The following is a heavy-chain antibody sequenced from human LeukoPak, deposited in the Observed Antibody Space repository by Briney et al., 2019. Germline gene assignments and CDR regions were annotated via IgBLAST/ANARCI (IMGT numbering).Heavy chain of an antibody. V-gene: IGHV4-34*01. D-gene: IGHD3-10*01. J-gene: IGHJ4*02. Sequence: PSETLSLTCAVYGGSFSGYYWSWIRQPPGKGLEWIGEINHSGSTNYNPSLKSRVTISVDTSKNQFSLKLNSVTAAGTAVYYCARSHGSGSYYKNGIDYWGQGTLVTVSS. CDR2: INHSGST. CDR1: GGSFSGYY. CDR3: ARSHGSGSYYKNGIDY.